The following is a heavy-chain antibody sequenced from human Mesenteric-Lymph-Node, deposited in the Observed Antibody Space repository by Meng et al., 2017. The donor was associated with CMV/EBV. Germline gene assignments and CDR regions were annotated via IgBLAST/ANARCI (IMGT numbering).Heavy chain of an antibody. V-gene: IGHV1-2*06. J-gene: IGHJ4*02. Sequence: SGYPFTGYYMHWVRQAPGQGLAWMGRINPNSGGTNYSQKFQGRVTMTRDTSISTAYMELSRLRSDDTAVYYCARWGTAAGTSDFRYWGQGTLVTVSS. D-gene: IGHD6-13*01. CDR1: GYPFTGYY. CDR3: ARWGTAAGTSDFRY. CDR2: INPNSGGT.